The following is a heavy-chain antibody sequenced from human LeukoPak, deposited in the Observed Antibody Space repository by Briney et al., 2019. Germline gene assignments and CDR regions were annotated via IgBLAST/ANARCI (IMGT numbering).Heavy chain of an antibody. V-gene: IGHV4-39*02. CDR2: IYYSGST. CDR3: AREYNPIAAAGPDTTQRGDY. CDR1: GGSISSSSYY. D-gene: IGHD6-13*01. Sequence: SETLSLTCTVSGGSISSSSYYWGWIRQPPGKGLEWIGSIYYSGSTYYNPSLKSRVTISVDTSKNQFSLKLSSVTAADTAVYYCAREYNPIAAAGPDTTQRGDYWGQGTLVTVSS. J-gene: IGHJ4*02.